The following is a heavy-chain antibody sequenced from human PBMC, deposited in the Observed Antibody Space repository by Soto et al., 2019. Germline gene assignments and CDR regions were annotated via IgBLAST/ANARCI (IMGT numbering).Heavy chain of an antibody. CDR2: INVYNGNT. CDR3: ARALTYYSDTSGYYFDF. V-gene: IGHV1-18*01. J-gene: IGHJ4*02. CDR1: GYTFTSYS. D-gene: IGHD3-22*01. Sequence: ASVKVSCKASGYTFTSYSISWVRQAPGQGLEWMGWINVYNGNTKYAQKFQGRVTMTTDTSTSTVYMELRSLSSDDTAVYYCARALTYYSDTSGYYFDFGSLGTLVTVS.